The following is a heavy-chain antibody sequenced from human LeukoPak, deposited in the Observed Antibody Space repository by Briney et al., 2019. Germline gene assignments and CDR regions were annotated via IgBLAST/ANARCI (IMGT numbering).Heavy chain of an antibody. CDR1: GYTFYSYG. CDR2: TSVYNDNR. CDR3: VRDGRFEYSHFYYFDY. V-gene: IGHV1-18*01. J-gene: IGHJ4*02. D-gene: IGHD5-12*01. Sequence: SVKVSCKASGYTFYSYGISWVRQAPGQGLEWMAWTSVYNDNRKYAQNFQGRVTLTTDKSTSTAYMELRSLKYDDTATYYCVRDGRFEYSHFYYFDYWGQGTQVTVSS.